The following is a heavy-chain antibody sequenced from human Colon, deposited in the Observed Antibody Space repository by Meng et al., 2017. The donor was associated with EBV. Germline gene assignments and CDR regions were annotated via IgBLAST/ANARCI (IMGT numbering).Heavy chain of an antibody. CDR3: ARNRPRGVATGANWFDP. J-gene: IGHJ5*02. CDR2: ISAYNGNT. D-gene: IGHD5-12*01. CDR1: GYTFTSYS. V-gene: IGHV1-18*01. Sequence: VQLVQSGSELNKPGASVKVSGKASGYTFTSYSMNWVRQAPGQGLEWMGWISAYNGNTNYAQKLQGRVTMTTDTSTSTAYMELRSLRSDDTAVYYCARNRPRGVATGANWFDPWGQGTLVTVSS.